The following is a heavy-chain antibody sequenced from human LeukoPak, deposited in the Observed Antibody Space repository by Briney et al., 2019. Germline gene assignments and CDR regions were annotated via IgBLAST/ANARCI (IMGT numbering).Heavy chain of an antibody. CDR2: ISYDGSNK. J-gene: IGHJ5*02. D-gene: IGHD3-9*01. V-gene: IGHV3-30-3*01. CDR3: ARAGGFLLRYFDWLLHRLNDP. CDR1: GFTFSSYA. Sequence: GGSLRLSCAASGFTFSSYAMHWVRQAPGKGLEWVAVISYDGSNKYYADSVKGRFTISRDNSKNTLYLQMNSLRAEDTAVYYCARAGGFLLRYFDWLLHRLNDPWGQGTLVTVSS.